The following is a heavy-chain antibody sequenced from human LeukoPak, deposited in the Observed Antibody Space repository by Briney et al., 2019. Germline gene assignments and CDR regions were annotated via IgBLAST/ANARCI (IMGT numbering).Heavy chain of an antibody. V-gene: IGHV3-11*05. D-gene: IGHD2-2*01. CDR3: ARENGTSTTFHY. CDR2: ISSTSSYT. Sequence: GGSLRLSCAASGFTFSDYYMNWIRQAPGKGLEWVSYISSTSSYTNYADSVKGRFTISRDNAKNSLYQQLNSLRAEDTAVYYCARENGTSTTFHYWGQGTLVTVSS. CDR1: GFTFSDYY. J-gene: IGHJ4*02.